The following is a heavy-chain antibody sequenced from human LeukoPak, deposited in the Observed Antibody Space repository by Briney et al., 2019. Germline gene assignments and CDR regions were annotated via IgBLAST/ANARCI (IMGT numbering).Heavy chain of an antibody. Sequence: SETLSLTCTVSGGSISSSSYYWGWIRQPPGKGLEWIGSIYYSGSTYYNPSLKSRVTISVDTSKNQFSLKLSSVTAADTAVYYCARDSTASGGSGYYFSPWGQGTLVTVSS. CDR2: IYYSGST. J-gene: IGHJ5*02. D-gene: IGHD3-3*01. CDR3: ARDSTASGGSGYYFSP. CDR1: GGSISSSSYY. V-gene: IGHV4-39*07.